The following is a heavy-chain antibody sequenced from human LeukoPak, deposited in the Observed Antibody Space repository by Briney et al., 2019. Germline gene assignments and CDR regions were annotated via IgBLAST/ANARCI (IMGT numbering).Heavy chain of an antibody. CDR2: INPNSGGT. Sequence: ASVKVSCKASGYTFTGYYMHWVRQAPGQGLEWMGWINPNSGGTNYAQKFQGRVTMTRDTSISTAYMELSRLRSDDTAVYYCARGRGYQLLRNWFDPWGQGTLVTVSS. CDR3: ARGRGYQLLRNWFDP. D-gene: IGHD2-2*01. J-gene: IGHJ5*02. CDR1: GYTFTGYY. V-gene: IGHV1-2*02.